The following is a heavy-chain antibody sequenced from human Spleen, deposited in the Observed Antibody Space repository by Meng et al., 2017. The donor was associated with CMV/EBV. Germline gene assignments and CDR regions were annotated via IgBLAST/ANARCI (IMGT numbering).Heavy chain of an antibody. CDR2: IKQDGSER. CDR3: VRDNHGFGELRQDV. V-gene: IGHV3-7*01. Sequence: GESLKISCAASGFTFSSYWMSWVRQAPGKGLEWVANIKQDGSERYYVDSVKGRFIISRDNAKKSLYLQMNSLRPEDTALYYCVRDNHGFGELRQDVWGQGTTVTVSS. CDR1: GFTFSSYW. D-gene: IGHD3-10*01. J-gene: IGHJ6*02.